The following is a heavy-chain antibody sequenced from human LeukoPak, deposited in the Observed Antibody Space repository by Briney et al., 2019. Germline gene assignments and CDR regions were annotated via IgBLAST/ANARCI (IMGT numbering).Heavy chain of an antibody. V-gene: IGHV4-61*02. CDR3: ARTRIAAAGIYYFGY. J-gene: IGHJ4*02. CDR2: IYTSGST. Sequence: SQTLSLTCTVSGGSISSGSYYWSWIRQPAGKGLEWIGRIYTSGSTNYNPSLKSRVTISVDTSKNQFSLKLSSVTAADTAVYYCARTRIAAAGIYYFGYWGQGTLVTVSS. CDR1: GGSISSGSYY. D-gene: IGHD6-13*01.